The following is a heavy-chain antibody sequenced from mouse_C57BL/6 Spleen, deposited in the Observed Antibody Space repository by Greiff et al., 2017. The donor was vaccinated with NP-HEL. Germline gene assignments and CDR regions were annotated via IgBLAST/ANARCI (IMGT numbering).Heavy chain of an antibody. CDR1: GYTFTSYG. CDR3: ARSGATVVATNFDY. CDR2: IYPRSGNT. Sequence: QVQLKESGAELARPGASVKLSCKASGYTFTSYGISWVKQRTGQGLEWIGEIYPRSGNTYYNEKFKGKATLTADKSSSTAYMELRSLTSEDSAVYFCARSGATVVATNFDYWGQGTTLTVSS. J-gene: IGHJ2*01. V-gene: IGHV1-81*01. D-gene: IGHD1-1*01.